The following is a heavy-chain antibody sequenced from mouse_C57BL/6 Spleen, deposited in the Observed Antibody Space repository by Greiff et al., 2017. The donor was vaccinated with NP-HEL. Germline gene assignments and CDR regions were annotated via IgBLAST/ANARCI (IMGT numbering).Heavy chain of an antibody. Sequence: VQLQESGAELVKPGASVKLSCKASGYTFTGYWMHWVKQRPGQGLEWIGMIHPNSGSTNYNEKFKSKATLTVDKSSSTAYMQLSSLTSEDSAVYYCARGYDYDFDYWGQGTTLTVSS. V-gene: IGHV1-64*01. CDR1: GYTFTGYW. CDR3: ARGYDYDFDY. CDR2: IHPNSGST. D-gene: IGHD2-4*01. J-gene: IGHJ2*01.